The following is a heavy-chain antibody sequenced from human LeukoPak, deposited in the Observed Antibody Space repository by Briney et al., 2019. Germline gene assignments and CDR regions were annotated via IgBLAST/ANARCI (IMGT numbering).Heavy chain of an antibody. CDR2: MNPNSGNT. J-gene: IGHJ6*03. CDR3: ARGQPLNRGITPMDV. D-gene: IGHD3-3*01. CDR1: GYTFTSYD. Sequence: GASVKVSCKASGYTFTSYDINWVRQATGQGLEWMGWMNPNSGNTGYAQKFQGRVTMTRNTSISTAYMELSSLRSEDTAVYYCARGQPLNRGITPMDVWGKGTTVTVSS. V-gene: IGHV1-8*01.